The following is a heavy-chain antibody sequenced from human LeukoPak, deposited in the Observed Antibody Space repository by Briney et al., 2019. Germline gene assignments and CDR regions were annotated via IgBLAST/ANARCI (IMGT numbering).Heavy chain of an antibody. CDR3: ARLDSSGYYQDY. D-gene: IGHD3-22*01. V-gene: IGHV4-34*01. CDR1: GGSFSGYY. Sequence: SETLSLTCAVYGGSFSGYYWSWIPQPPGKGLEWSGEINHSGSTNYNPSLKSRVTISVDTSKNQFSLKLSSVTAADTAVYYCARLDSSGYYQDYWGQGTLVTVSS. CDR2: INHSGST. J-gene: IGHJ4*02.